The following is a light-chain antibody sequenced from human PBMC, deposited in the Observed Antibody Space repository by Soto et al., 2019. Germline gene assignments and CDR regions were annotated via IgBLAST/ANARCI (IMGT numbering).Light chain of an antibody. CDR2: AIS. Sequence: EIVLTQSPGTLSLSPGETAALSCRASQSVSSNYLVWYRQKPGQAPRLLIYAISSRAAGIPDRFSGSGSGTDFTLTITRLEPEGSAVYYCQQHSNSPWTFGQGTRVEV. CDR1: QSVSSNY. CDR3: QQHSNSPWT. V-gene: IGKV3-20*01. J-gene: IGKJ1*01.